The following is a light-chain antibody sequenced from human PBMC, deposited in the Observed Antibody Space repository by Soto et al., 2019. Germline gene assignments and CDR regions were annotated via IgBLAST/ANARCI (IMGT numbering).Light chain of an antibody. J-gene: IGKJ5*01. CDR3: QHYGRSPIT. V-gene: IGKV3-20*01. Sequence: EIVMTQSPATLSVSPGERATLSCRAGQSVNSRLAWYQHKPGQAPRLLISGASSRATGIPDRFSGSGSATDFTLTISRLEPEDFALYYCQHYGRSPITFGQGTRLEV. CDR2: GAS. CDR1: QSVNSR.